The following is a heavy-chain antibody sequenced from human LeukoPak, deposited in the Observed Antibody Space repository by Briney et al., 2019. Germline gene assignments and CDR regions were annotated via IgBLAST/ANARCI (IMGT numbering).Heavy chain of an antibody. J-gene: IGHJ4*02. Sequence: GGSLRLSCAASGFSVGSHPMNWVRQAPGKGLEWVSGITGSGDYTYYIDSVQGRFTISRDNSKNMLFLQMNSLRAEDTAVYYCARGGFLKTPFYPQDYWGQGTLVTVSS. CDR2: ITGSGDYT. CDR1: GFSVGSHP. D-gene: IGHD1-26*01. V-gene: IGHV3-23*01. CDR3: ARGGFLKTPFYPQDY.